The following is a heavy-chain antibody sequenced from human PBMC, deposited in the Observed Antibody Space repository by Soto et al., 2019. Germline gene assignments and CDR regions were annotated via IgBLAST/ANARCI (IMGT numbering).Heavy chain of an antibody. J-gene: IGHJ4*02. D-gene: IGHD4-4*01. CDR2: ISSSSTI. CDR3: ARVEVTTVTTVDY. V-gene: IGHV3-48*01. Sequence: EVQLVESGGGLVQPGGSLRLSCAASGFTFSSYSMNWVRQAPGKGLEWVSYISSSSTIYYADSVKGRFTISRDNAKNSLYLQMNSLRAEDTAVYYCARVEVTTVTTVDYWGQGTLVTVSS. CDR1: GFTFSSYS.